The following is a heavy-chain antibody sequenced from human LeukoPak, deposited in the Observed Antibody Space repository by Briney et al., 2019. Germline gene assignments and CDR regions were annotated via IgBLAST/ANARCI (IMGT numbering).Heavy chain of an antibody. V-gene: IGHV3-23*01. J-gene: IGHJ4*02. CDR1: GFTFSSYA. D-gene: IGHD3-3*01. CDR3: AKGLYDFWSVYSKLD. Sequence: GSLSLSCAASGFTFSSYAMSWVRQPPGKGLEWVAAMSGSAGTTYYAETVKGRFTISTDKSKNTLYLQMSSLRAEDTAVYYCAKGLYDFWSVYSKLDWGQGTLVTVSS. CDR2: MSGSAGTT.